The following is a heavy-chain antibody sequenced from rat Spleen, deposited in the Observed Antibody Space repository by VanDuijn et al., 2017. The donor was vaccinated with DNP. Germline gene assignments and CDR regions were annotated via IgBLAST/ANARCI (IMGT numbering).Heavy chain of an antibody. J-gene: IGHJ2*01. Sequence: EVQLVESGGGLVQPGRSLKLSCAASGFTFSNYDMAWVRQAPTKGLEWVASISTSGGSTYYRDSVKGLFTVSRDNAKSTLYLQMDSLRSEDTATYYCARHYYDGSYYFDYWGQGVMVTVSS. V-gene: IGHV5-25*01. CDR1: GFTFSNYD. CDR2: ISTSGGST. D-gene: IGHD1-12*02. CDR3: ARHYYDGSYYFDY.